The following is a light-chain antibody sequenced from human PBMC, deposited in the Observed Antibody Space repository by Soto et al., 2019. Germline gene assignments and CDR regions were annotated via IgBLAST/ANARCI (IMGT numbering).Light chain of an antibody. J-gene: IGKJ1*01. Sequence: DIQMTQSPSSLSASXGHRITITXXASQSISSYLNWYQQKPGKAPKLLIYAASSLQSGVPSRFSGSGSGTEFTLTISSLQPDDFATYYCQQYNSYSPTFGQGTKVDIK. CDR2: AAS. V-gene: IGKV1-5*01. CDR1: QSISSY. CDR3: QQYNSYSPT.